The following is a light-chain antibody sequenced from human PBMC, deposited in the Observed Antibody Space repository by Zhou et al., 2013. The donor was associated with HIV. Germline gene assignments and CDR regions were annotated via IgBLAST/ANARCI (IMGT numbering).Light chain of an antibody. V-gene: IGKV1-5*03. J-gene: IGKJ5*01. Sequence: DIQMTQSPSTLSASVGDRVTITCRASQSLSSWLAWYQQKPGKAPKLLLYKSSSLKSGVPSRFSGSGSGTEFTLTISGLQPDDFATYYCQQYITYPLTLGQGTRLEIK. CDR2: KSS. CDR3: QQYITYPLT. CDR1: QSLSSW.